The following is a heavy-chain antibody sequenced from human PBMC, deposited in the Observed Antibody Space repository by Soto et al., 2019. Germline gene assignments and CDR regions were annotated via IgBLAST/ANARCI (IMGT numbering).Heavy chain of an antibody. D-gene: IGHD6-19*01. Sequence: QVQLQESGPGLVKPSQTLSLTCTVSGGSISSGGYYWSWIRQHPGKGLEWIGYIYYSGSTYYNPSLKSRVTISVDTSKNHFSLKLSSVTAADTAVYYCARYRNPGWYQVFDYWGQGTLVTVSS. CDR3: ARYRNPGWYQVFDY. CDR1: GGSISSGGYY. V-gene: IGHV4-31*03. CDR2: IYYSGST. J-gene: IGHJ4*02.